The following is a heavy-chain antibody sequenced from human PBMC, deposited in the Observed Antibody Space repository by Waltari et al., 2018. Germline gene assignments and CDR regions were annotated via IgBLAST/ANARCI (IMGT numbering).Heavy chain of an antibody. J-gene: IGHJ3*02. D-gene: IGHD3-22*01. CDR2: IYYSGST. Sequence: QVQLQESGPGLVKPSQTLSLPCTVSGGSISSGGYSWSWIRQHPGKGLEWIGYIYYSGSTYYNPSLKSRVTISVDTSKNQFSLKLSSVTAADTAVYYCARDPITMIAPPDIWGQGTMVTVSS. V-gene: IGHV4-31*03. CDR3: ARDPITMIAPPDI. CDR1: GGSISSGGYS.